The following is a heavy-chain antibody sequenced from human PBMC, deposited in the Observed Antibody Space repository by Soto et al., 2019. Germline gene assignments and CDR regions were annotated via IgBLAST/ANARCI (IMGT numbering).Heavy chain of an antibody. Sequence: LRLSCAASGFIFSDAWMICVRQIPVKGLEWVGRVKTTSERGTTNYAAPVLGRFTVSRDDSKNTLYLQMDAPRAEDTAVYYCTTAGTRVGYTGSYWGQGTQVTVSS. V-gene: IGHV3-15*06. D-gene: IGHD5-12*01. CDR3: TTAGTRVGYTGSY. CDR1: GFIFSDAW. J-gene: IGHJ4*02. CDR2: VKTTSERGTT.